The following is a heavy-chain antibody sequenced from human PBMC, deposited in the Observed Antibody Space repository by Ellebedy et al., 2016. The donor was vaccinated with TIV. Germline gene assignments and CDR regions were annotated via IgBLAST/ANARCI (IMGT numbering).Heavy chain of an antibody. CDR3: AREARIVGATDFDY. D-gene: IGHD1-26*01. CDR1: GYTFTSYD. Sequence: ASVKVSXKASGYTFTSYDINWVRQATGQGLEWMGWINPNSGGTNYAQKFQGRVTMTRDTSISTAYMELSRLRSDDAAVYYCAREARIVGATDFDYWGQGTLVTVSS. V-gene: IGHV1-2*02. CDR2: INPNSGGT. J-gene: IGHJ4*02.